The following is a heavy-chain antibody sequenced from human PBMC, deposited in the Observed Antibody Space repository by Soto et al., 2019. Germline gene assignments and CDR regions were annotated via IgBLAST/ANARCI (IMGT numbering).Heavy chain of an antibody. CDR3: ASGTGCKWDG. D-gene: IGHD1-26*01. CDR1: GDSISSGIY. Sequence: QVQLQESGPGLVKPSGTLSLTCTVSGDSISSGIYWCWVRQPPGKGLEWIGEIHHSGRTIYNPSRKSRVTRSVDTSKNQFSLILSSVTASDTAVYYCASGTGCKWDGWGQGTLVTVSS. V-gene: IGHV4-4*02. J-gene: IGHJ4*02. CDR2: IHHSGRT.